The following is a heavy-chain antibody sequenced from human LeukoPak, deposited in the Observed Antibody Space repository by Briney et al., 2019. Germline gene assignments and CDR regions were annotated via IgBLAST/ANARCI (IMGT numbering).Heavy chain of an antibody. V-gene: IGHV4-34*01. CDR3: ARGDSSSTYYFDY. CDR2: INHSGST. J-gene: IGHJ4*02. CDR1: GGSFSGYY. D-gene: IGHD6-13*01. Sequence: SETLSLTCAVYGGSFSGYYWSWIRQPPGKGLEWIGEINHSGSTNYNPSLKSRVTISVDTSKNQFSLKLSSVTAADTAVYYCARGDSSSTYYFDYWGQGTLVTVSS.